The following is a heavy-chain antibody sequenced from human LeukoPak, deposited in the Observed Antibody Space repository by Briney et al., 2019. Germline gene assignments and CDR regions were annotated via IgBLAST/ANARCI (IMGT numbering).Heavy chain of an antibody. Sequence: PSGTLSLTCNVSGGSISDYYWSWIRQPAGRGLEWVGRIYTTGSTNYNPSLKSRVTMSVDTSKNQFSLNMTSVTAADTAMYYCARDSNGDRAFDMWGQGTMVTVSP. J-gene: IGHJ3*02. CDR1: GGSISDYY. V-gene: IGHV4-4*07. CDR2: IYTTGST. CDR3: ARDSNGDRAFDM. D-gene: IGHD4-17*01.